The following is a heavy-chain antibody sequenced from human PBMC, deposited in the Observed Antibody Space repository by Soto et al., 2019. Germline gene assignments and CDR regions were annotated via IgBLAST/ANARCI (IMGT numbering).Heavy chain of an antibody. D-gene: IGHD2-15*01. CDR2: INPNSGGT. Sequence: QVQLVQSGAEVKKPGASVKVSCKASGYTFTGYYMHWVRQAPGQGLEWMGWINPNSGGTNYAQKFQGWVTMTRDTSISTAYMELSRLRSDDTAVYYCARGGGGSCYSRDVMVNCYYYGMDVWGQGTTVTVSS. CDR3: ARGGGGSCYSRDVMVNCYYYGMDV. V-gene: IGHV1-2*04. CDR1: GYTFTGYY. J-gene: IGHJ6*02.